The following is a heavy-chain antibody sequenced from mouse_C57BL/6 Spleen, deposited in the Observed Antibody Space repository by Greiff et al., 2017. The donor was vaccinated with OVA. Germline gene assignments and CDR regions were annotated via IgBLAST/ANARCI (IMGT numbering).Heavy chain of an antibody. CDR3: ARGVTESRYYFDY. CDR1: GYTFTSYW. CDR2: IYPSDSET. V-gene: IGHV1-61*01. Sequence: VQLQQPGAELVRPGSSVKLSCKASGYTFTSYWMDWVKQRPGQGLEWIGNIYPSDSETHYNQKFKDKATLTVDKSSSTAYMQLSSLTSEDSAVYYCARGVTESRYYFDYWGQGTTLTVSS. J-gene: IGHJ2*01. D-gene: IGHD2-1*01.